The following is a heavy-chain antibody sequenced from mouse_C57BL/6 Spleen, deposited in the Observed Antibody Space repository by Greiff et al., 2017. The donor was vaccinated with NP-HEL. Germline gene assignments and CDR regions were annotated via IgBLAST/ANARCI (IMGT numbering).Heavy chain of an antibody. V-gene: IGHV1-15*01. CDR2: IDPETGGT. J-gene: IGHJ4*01. D-gene: IGHD1-1*01. CDR3: TRSDYGSSHVYAMDY. CDR1: GYTFTDYE. Sequence: QVHVKQSGAELVRPGASVTLSCKASGYTFTDYEMHWVKQTPVHGLEWIGAIDPETGGTAYNQKFKGKAILTADKSSSTAYMELRSLTSEDSAVYYCTRSDYGSSHVYAMDYWGQGTSITVSS.